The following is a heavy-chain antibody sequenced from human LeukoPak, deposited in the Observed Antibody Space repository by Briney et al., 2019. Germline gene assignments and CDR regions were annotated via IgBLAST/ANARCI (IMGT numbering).Heavy chain of an antibody. V-gene: IGHV4-38-2*02. Sequence: SETLSLTCTVSGYSISSGYYWGWIRQPPGKGLEWIGSIYHSGSTNYNPSLKSRVTISVDTSKNQFSLKLSSVTAADTAVYYCARDLDGYTPYYFDYWGQGTLVTVSS. J-gene: IGHJ4*02. CDR2: IYHSGST. CDR1: GYSISSGYY. CDR3: ARDLDGYTPYYFDY. D-gene: IGHD5-24*01.